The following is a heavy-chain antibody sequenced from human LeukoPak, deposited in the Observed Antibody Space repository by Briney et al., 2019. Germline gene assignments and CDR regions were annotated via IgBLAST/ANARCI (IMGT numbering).Heavy chain of an antibody. J-gene: IGHJ4*02. D-gene: IGHD3-3*01. V-gene: IGHV3-23*01. CDR2: ISGSGGST. CDR3: AKVPLPYYDFWSGPEDY. Sequence: PGGSLRLSCAASGFTFSSYAMSWVRQAPGKGLEWVSAISGSGGSTYYADSVKGRFTISRDNSKNTLYLQMNSLRAEDTAVYYCAKVPLPYYDFWSGPEDYWGQGTLVTVSS. CDR1: GFTFSSYA.